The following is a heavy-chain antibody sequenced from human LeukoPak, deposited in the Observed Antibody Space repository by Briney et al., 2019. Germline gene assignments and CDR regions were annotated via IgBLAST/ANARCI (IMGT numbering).Heavy chain of an antibody. D-gene: IGHD3-22*01. CDR2: ISWNGGSI. CDR3: ATYSSLNAREFQY. CDR1: GFTFHDYA. Sequence: GGSLRLSCAASGFTFHDYAMHWVRQVPGKGLEWVSGISWNGGSIGYAGSVKGRFTISRDNAKNSLYLQMNGLRAEDTAVYYCATYSSLNAREFQYWGQGTLVTVSS. V-gene: IGHV3-9*01. J-gene: IGHJ1*01.